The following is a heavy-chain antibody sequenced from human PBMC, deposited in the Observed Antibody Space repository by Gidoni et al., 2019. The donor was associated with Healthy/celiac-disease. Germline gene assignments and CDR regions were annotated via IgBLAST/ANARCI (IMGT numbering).Heavy chain of an antibody. J-gene: IGHJ4*02. V-gene: IGHV3-7*01. CDR2: IKQDGSEK. CDR3: AREKYYDFWSGYSTAFDY. D-gene: IGHD3-3*01. CDR1: GFTFSHYL. Sequence: EVQLVESGGGLVQPGGSLRLSLSASGFTFSHYLSVWVRQAPGKGLGWVANIKQDGSEKYYVDSVKGRFTISRDNAKNSLYLQMNSLRAEDTAVYYCAREKYYDFWSGYSTAFDYWGQGTLVTVSS.